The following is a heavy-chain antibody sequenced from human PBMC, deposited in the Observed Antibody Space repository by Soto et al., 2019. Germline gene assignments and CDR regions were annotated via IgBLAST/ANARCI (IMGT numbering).Heavy chain of an antibody. CDR1: GFTFSSYG. CDR2: ISYDGSNK. D-gene: IGHD3-22*01. Sequence: PGGSLRLSCAASGFTFSSYGMHWVRQAPGKGLEWVAVISYDGSNKYYADSVKGRFTISRDNSKNTLYLQMNSLRAEDTAVYYCAKDLIGLLIVVVTGSSMDVWGQGTTVTVSS. J-gene: IGHJ6*02. CDR3: AKDLIGLLIVVVTGSSMDV. V-gene: IGHV3-30*18.